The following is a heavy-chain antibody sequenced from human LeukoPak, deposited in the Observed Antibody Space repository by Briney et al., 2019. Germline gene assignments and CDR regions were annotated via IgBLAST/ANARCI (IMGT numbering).Heavy chain of an antibody. D-gene: IGHD5-18*01. Sequence: SETLSLTCTVSGGSISSNNYYWGWIRQPPGKGLEWIGSMYYSGSTYYNPSLKSRVTISVDTSKNHFSLKLSSVTAADTAVYYCARHRGYSYGFLDYWGQGTLVTVSS. CDR2: MYYSGST. V-gene: IGHV4-39*01. J-gene: IGHJ4*02. CDR3: ARHRGYSYGFLDY. CDR1: GGSISSNNYY.